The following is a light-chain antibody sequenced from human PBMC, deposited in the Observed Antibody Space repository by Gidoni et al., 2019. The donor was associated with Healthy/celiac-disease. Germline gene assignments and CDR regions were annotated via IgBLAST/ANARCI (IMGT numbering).Light chain of an antibody. Sequence: ELVMTQSPSTLSVSPGERATRSCRASQSVSSNLAWYQQKPGQAPRLLIYGASTRATGIPARFSGSGSGTEFTLTISSLQSEDFAVYYCQQYNNWPRTFGQGTKVEIK. V-gene: IGKV3-15*01. CDR1: QSVSSN. CDR3: QQYNNWPRT. CDR2: GAS. J-gene: IGKJ1*01.